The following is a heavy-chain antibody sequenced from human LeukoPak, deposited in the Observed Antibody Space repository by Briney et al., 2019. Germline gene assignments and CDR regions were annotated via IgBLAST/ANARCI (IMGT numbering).Heavy chain of an antibody. V-gene: IGHV4-59*01. D-gene: IGHD1-26*01. J-gene: IGHJ5*02. CDR3: ASKRRVGLFDP. CDR1: GGSISSYY. CDR2: IYYSGST. Sequence: KPSETLSLTCTVSGGSISSYYWSWIRQPPGKGLERIGYIYYSGSTNYNPSLKSRVTISVDTSKNQFSLKLSSVTAADTAVYYCASKRRVGLFDPWGQGTLVTVSS.